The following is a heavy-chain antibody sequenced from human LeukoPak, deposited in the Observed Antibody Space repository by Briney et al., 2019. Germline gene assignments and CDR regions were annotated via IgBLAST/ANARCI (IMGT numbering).Heavy chain of an antibody. CDR3: ARDRDEGFDL. CDR1: GYSISSDYY. CDR2: IHHSGRT. D-gene: IGHD3-10*01. Sequence: PSETLSLTCTVSGYSISSDYYWGWIRQPPGKGLEWIGSIHHSGRTYYNPSLKSRVTISVDTSKNQFSLKLSSVTAADTAVYYCARDRDEGFDLWGRGTLVTVSS. J-gene: IGHJ2*01. V-gene: IGHV4-38-2*02.